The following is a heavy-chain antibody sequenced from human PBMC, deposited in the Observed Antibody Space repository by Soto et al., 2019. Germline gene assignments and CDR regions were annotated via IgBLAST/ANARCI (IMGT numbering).Heavy chain of an antibody. CDR2: IYYSGST. Sequence: PSETLSLTCTVSGGSISSSSYYWGWIRQPPGKGLEWIGSIYYSGSTYYNPSLKSRVTISVDTSKNQFSLKLSSVTAADTAVYYCARGPPNDYSNYEYYFDYWGQGTLVTVSS. CDR3: ARGPPNDYSNYEYYFDY. D-gene: IGHD4-4*01. V-gene: IGHV4-39*01. J-gene: IGHJ4*02. CDR1: GGSISSSSYY.